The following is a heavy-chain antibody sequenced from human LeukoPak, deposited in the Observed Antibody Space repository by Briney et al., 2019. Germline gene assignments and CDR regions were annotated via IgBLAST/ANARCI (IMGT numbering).Heavy chain of an antibody. V-gene: IGHV3-23*01. CDR1: GFTFSSYA. CDR2: ISGSGDNT. Sequence: GGSLRLSCAASGFTFSSYAMSWVRQAPGKGLEWVSGISGSGDNTYYADSVKGRFTISRDNSKNTLYLQMNSLRAEDTAVYYCAKARLYYYGMDVWGQGTTVTVSS. CDR3: AKARLYYYGMDV. D-gene: IGHD6-25*01. J-gene: IGHJ6*02.